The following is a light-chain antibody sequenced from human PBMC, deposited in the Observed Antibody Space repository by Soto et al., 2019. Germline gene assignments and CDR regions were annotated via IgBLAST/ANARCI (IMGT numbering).Light chain of an antibody. CDR2: DAS. J-gene: IGKJ1*01. V-gene: IGKV1-5*01. Sequence: DIQMTQSPSTLSASVGDRVTITCWASQSISSWLAWYQQKPGKAPKLLIYDASSLESGVPSRFSGSGSGTEFTLTISSLQPDDFATYYCQQYNSYVWTFGQGTKVDIK. CDR1: QSISSW. CDR3: QQYNSYVWT.